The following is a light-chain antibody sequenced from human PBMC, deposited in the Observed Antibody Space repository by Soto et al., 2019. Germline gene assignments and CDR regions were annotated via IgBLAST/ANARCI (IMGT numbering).Light chain of an antibody. CDR2: GAS. CDR1: QSVTSNY. CDR3: QQYGDSPRT. J-gene: IGKJ1*01. V-gene: IGKV3-20*01. Sequence: DSVLTQSPGTLSLSPGEIATLSFSASQSVTSNYLAWYQQKPGQAPRLLIYGASSRATGIPDRFSGSGSGTDFTLIISRLAPEDFAVYYCQQYGDSPRTFGQGTKVDIK.